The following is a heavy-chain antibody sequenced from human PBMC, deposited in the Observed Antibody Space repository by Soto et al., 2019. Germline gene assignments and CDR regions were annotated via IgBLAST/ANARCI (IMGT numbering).Heavy chain of an antibody. Sequence: EVQLVESGGGLVQPGRSLRLSCAASGFTFDDYAMHWVRQAPGKGLEWVSGISWNSGSIGYADSVKGRFTISRYNAKNSLYLQMNSLRAEDTALYYCAKEKSSWYYFDYWGQGTLVTVSS. CDR1: GFTFDDYA. CDR3: AKEKSSWYYFDY. J-gene: IGHJ4*02. V-gene: IGHV3-9*01. D-gene: IGHD6-13*01. CDR2: ISWNSGSI.